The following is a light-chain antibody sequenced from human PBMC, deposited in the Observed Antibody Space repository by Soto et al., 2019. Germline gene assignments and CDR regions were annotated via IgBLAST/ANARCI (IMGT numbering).Light chain of an antibody. Sequence: EIRWSQSPCTLTLSPGARATLSCGASQSVSKSYLARYRQTPGQAPRLLIYCASSRATGIPDRFSGSGSGTDFTPTISRLEHEDFAVSYCQQYGSSQGLTFGRGTKVDI. V-gene: IGKV3-20*01. CDR3: QQYGSSQGLT. CDR1: QSVSKSY. CDR2: CAS. J-gene: IGKJ4*01.